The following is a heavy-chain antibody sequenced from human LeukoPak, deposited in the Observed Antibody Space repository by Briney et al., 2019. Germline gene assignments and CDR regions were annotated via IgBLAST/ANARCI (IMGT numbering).Heavy chain of an antibody. CDR3: ATTGSYIVVPAWFDP. D-gene: IGHD3-10*01. V-gene: IGHV3-21*01. Sequence: PGGSLRLSCAASGFSFKDYNMNWVRQAPGKGLEWVASISSGGSYIYYADSVKGRFTISRDNAKNSLYLQMNSLRAEDTAVYYCATTGSYIVVPAWFDPWGQGTLVTVS. CDR1: GFSFKDYN. J-gene: IGHJ5*02. CDR2: ISSGGSYI.